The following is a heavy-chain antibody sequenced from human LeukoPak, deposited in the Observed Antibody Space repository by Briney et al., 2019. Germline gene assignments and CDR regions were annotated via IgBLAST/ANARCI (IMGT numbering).Heavy chain of an antibody. CDR2: ICGSDDNT. J-gene: IGHJ2*01. CDR1: GFTFSSYA. V-gene: IGHV3-23*01. Sequence: PGGSLRLSCAASGFTFSSYAMSWVRQAPGKGLEWVSTICGSDDNTYYADSVKGRFTISRYNFKNTLYLQMTSLRTEDTAVYYCAKPRDSSSYWYFDLWGRGTLVTVSS. D-gene: IGHD6-6*01. CDR3: AKPRDSSSYWYFDL.